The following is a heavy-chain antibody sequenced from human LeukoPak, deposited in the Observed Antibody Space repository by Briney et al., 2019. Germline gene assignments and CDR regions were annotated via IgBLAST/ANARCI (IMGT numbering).Heavy chain of an antibody. D-gene: IGHD4-23*01. J-gene: IGHJ6*02. CDR2: INHSGST. CDR1: GGSISSGGYY. V-gene: IGHV4-30-2*01. CDR3: ASRRYGGLYYYYGMDV. Sequence: PSQTLSLTCTVSGGSISSGGYYWSWIRQPPGKGLEWIGEINHSGSTNYNPSLKSRVTISVDTSKNQFSLKLSSVTAADTAVYYCASRRYGGLYYYYGMDVWGQGTTVTVSS.